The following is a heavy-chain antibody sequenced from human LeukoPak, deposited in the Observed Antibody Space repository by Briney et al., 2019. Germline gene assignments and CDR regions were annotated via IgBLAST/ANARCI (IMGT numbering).Heavy chain of an antibody. J-gene: IGHJ5*02. V-gene: IGHV4-34*01. D-gene: IGHD2-2*01. CDR1: GGSSSGYY. CDR2: INHSGST. Sequence: PSETLSLTCAVYGGSSSGYYWSWIRPPPGKGLEWIGEINHSGSTNYDLSHKSPVTISVDTSRNQFSLKLSSVTAADTAVYYCATNPGGYCSSTSCYGEAPWGQGTQVTVSS. CDR3: ATNPGGYCSSTSCYGEAP.